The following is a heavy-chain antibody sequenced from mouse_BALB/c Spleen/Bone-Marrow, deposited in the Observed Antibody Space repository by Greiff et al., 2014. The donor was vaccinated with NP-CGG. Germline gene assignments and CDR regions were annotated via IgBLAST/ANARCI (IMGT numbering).Heavy chain of an antibody. CDR2: ISYSGST. CDR3: AGNYWYFDV. Sequence: EVKLMESGPGLMKPSQSLSLTCTVTGYSITSDYAWNWIRQFPGNKLEWMGYISYSGSTSYNPSLKSRISITRDTSKNQFFLQLNSVTTEDTATYYCAGNYWYFDVWGAGTTVTVSS. D-gene: IGHD2-1*01. V-gene: IGHV3-2*02. J-gene: IGHJ1*01. CDR1: GYSITSDYA.